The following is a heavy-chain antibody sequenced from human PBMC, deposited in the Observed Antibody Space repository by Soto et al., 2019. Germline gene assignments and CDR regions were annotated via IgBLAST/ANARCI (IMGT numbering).Heavy chain of an antibody. CDR2: ISYDGSNK. J-gene: IGHJ6*02. Sequence: PGGSLRLSCAASGFTFSSYGMHWVRQAPGKGLEGVAVISYDGSNKYYADSVKGRFTISRDNSKNTLYLQMNSLRAEDTAVYYCAKDRLNRQRPEVPHGSYGMDVWGQGATVTVSS. V-gene: IGHV3-30*18. CDR3: AKDRLNRQRPEVPHGSYGMDV. CDR1: GFTFSSYG. D-gene: IGHD6-25*01.